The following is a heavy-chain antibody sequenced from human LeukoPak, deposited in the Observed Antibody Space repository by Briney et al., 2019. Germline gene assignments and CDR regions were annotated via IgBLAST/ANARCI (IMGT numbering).Heavy chain of an antibody. CDR3: ARVQVDTAMATHYYYGMDV. D-gene: IGHD5-18*01. Sequence: ASVKVSCKASGYTFTGYYMHWVRQAPGQGLEWMGWISAYNGNTNYAQKLQGRVTMTTDTSTSTAYMELRSLRSDDTAVYYCARVQVDTAMATHYYYGMDVWGQGTTVTVSS. CDR2: ISAYNGNT. CDR1: GYTFTGYY. J-gene: IGHJ6*02. V-gene: IGHV1-18*04.